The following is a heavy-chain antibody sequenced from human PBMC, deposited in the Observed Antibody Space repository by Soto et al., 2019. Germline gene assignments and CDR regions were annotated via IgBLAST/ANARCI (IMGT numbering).Heavy chain of an antibody. V-gene: IGHV3-9*01. Sequence: PGGSLRLSCAASGFTFDDYAMHWVRQAPGKGLEWVSGISWNSGSIGYADSVKGRFTISRDNAKNSLYLQMNSLRAEDTALYYCAKERSTRRYYYYGMDVWGQGTSVTVSS. J-gene: IGHJ6*02. CDR2: ISWNSGSI. CDR1: GFTFDDYA. D-gene: IGHD2-2*01. CDR3: AKERSTRRYYYYGMDV.